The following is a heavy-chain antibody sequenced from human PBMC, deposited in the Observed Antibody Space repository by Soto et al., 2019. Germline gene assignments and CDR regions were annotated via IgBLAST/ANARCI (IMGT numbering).Heavy chain of an antibody. Sequence: WGSLRLSCAASGFTFSSYAMSWVRQAPGKGLEWVSAISGSGGSTHYADSVKGRFTISRDNSKNTLYLQMNSLRAEDTAVYYCAKALLIAAAGNVDYWGQGTLVTVSS. CDR3: AKALLIAAAGNVDY. V-gene: IGHV3-23*01. J-gene: IGHJ4*02. CDR2: ISGSGGST. D-gene: IGHD6-13*01. CDR1: GFTFSSYA.